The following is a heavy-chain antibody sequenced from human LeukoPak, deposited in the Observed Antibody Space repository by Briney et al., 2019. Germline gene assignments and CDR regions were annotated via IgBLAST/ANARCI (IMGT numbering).Heavy chain of an antibody. CDR1: GFTFSSYS. CDR3: ARFSAVTTYYYYYMDV. CDR2: ISSSSSYI. Sequence: GGSLRLSCAASGFTFSSYSMNWVRQAPGKGLEWVSSISSSSSYIYYADSVKGRFTISRDNAKNSLYLQMNSLRAEDTAVYYCARFSAVTTYYYYYMDVWGKGTTVTVSS. D-gene: IGHD4-11*01. J-gene: IGHJ6*03. V-gene: IGHV3-21*01.